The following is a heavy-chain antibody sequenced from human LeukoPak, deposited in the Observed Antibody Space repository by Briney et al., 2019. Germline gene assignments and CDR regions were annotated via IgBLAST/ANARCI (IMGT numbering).Heavy chain of an antibody. D-gene: IGHD1-26*01. J-gene: IGHJ3*02. V-gene: IGHV3-30-3*01. CDR2: ISYDGSNK. CDR1: GFTFSSYA. CDR3: ARDRGGWWELTDDAFDI. Sequence: PGRSLRLSCAASGFTFSSYAMHWVRQAPGKGLEWVAVISYDGSNKYYADSVKGRFTISRDNSKNTLYLQMNSLRAEDTAVYYCARDRGGWWELTDDAFDIWGQGTMVTVSS.